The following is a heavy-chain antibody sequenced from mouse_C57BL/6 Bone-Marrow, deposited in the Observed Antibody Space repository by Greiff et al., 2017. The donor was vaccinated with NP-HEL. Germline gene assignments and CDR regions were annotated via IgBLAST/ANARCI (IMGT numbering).Heavy chain of an antibody. Sequence: VKLQQSGAELVRPGASVKLSCKASGYTFTDYYINWVKQRPGQGLEWIARIYPGSGNTYYNEKFKGKATLTAEKSSSTAYMQLSSLTSEDSAVYFCASQGLYMVTTGGYYFDYWGQGTTLTVSS. CDR1: GYTFTDYY. J-gene: IGHJ2*01. CDR3: ASQGLYMVTTGGYYFDY. D-gene: IGHD2-2*01. V-gene: IGHV1-76*01. CDR2: IYPGSGNT.